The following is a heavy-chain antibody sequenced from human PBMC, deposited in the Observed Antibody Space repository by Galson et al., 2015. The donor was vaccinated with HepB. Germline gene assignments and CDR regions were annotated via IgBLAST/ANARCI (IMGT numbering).Heavy chain of an antibody. CDR2: ITCDGSYK. V-gene: IGHV3-30*18. J-gene: IGHJ6*02. D-gene: IGHD2-8*01. CDR3: AKSGTTPEGDIVRVNAAPDV. CDR1: GFTFSSYS. Sequence: SLRLSCAASGFTFSSYSMHWVRQAPGKGLEWVAVITCDGSYKSYANSVKGRFTISRDNSKNTLYLQMNSLRPEDTAVYYCAKSGTTPEGDIVRVNAAPDVWGQGTTVTVSS.